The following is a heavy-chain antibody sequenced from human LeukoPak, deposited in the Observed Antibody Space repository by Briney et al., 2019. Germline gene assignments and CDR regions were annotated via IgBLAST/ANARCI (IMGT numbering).Heavy chain of an antibody. J-gene: IGHJ4*02. V-gene: IGHV4-34*01. Sequence: PSETLSLTCAVYGGSFSGYYWRRIRQPPGKGLEWIGEINHSGSTNYNPSLKSRVTISVDTSKNQFSLKLSSVTAADTAVYYCARGVYDYVWGSYRKPHFDYWGQGTLVTVSS. D-gene: IGHD3-16*02. CDR2: INHSGST. CDR3: ARGVYDYVWGSYRKPHFDY. CDR1: GGSFSGYY.